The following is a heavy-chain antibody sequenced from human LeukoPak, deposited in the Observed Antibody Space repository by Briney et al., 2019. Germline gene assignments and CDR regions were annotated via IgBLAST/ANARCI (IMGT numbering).Heavy chain of an antibody. Sequence: VASVKVSCKASGGTFSSYAISWVRQAPGQGLEWMGGIIPIFGTANYAQKFQGGVTITADESTSTAYMELSSLRSEDTAVYYRARGRYGDIVVVPAAQNWFDPWGQGTLVTVSS. CDR3: ARGRYGDIVVVPAAQNWFDP. J-gene: IGHJ5*02. CDR2: IIPIFGTA. CDR1: GGTFSSYA. V-gene: IGHV1-69*13. D-gene: IGHD2-2*01.